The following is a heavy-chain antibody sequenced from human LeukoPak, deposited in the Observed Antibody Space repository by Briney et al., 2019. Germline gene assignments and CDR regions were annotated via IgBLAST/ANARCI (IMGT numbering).Heavy chain of an antibody. Sequence: ASVKVSCKASGYTFTNYALHWVRQAPGKGLEWMGGFDPEDGETIYAQKFQGRVTMTEDTSTDTAYMELSSLRSEDTAVYYCATGEFFWGQGTLVTVSS. J-gene: IGHJ4*02. D-gene: IGHD3-10*01. V-gene: IGHV1-24*01. CDR1: GYTFTNYA. CDR2: FDPEDGET. CDR3: ATGEFF.